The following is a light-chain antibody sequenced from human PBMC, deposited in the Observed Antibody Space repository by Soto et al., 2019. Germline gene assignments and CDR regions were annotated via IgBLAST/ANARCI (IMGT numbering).Light chain of an antibody. J-gene: IGKJ1*01. V-gene: IGKV3-15*01. CDR2: DTS. Sequence: DIVVTQSPATLSASPEERVTLSCRASQFVSSRLAWYQRRPGQVPRLLIYDTSTRAPGISARFSGSGSGTEFTLTISSLQSEDFAVYYCQEYIQWPPGMFGPGTTVDIK. CDR3: QEYIQWPPGM. CDR1: QFVSSR.